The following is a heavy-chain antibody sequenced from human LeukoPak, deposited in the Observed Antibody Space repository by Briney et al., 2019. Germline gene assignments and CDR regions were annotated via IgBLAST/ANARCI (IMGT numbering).Heavy chain of an antibody. CDR2: ISAYNGNT. V-gene: IGHV1-18*01. CDR1: GYTFTSYG. J-gene: IGHJ4*02. Sequence: ASVKVSCKASGYTFTSYGISWVRQAPGQGLEWMGWISAYNGNTEYAQNLRGRVSMTTDTSTSTAYMELRSLRSDDTAVYYCARDSVDGSGTYYNDSPDYWGQGTLATVSS. D-gene: IGHD3-10*01. CDR3: ARDSVDGSGTYYNDSPDY.